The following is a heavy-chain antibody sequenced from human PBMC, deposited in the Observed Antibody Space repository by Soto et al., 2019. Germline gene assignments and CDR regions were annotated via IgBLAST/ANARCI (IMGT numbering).Heavy chain of an antibody. V-gene: IGHV3-23*01. CDR1: GFTFKTYA. CDR2: ITGRGERT. J-gene: IGHJ3*02. D-gene: IGHD2-21*01. Sequence: GGSLRLSCAASGFTFKTYAMNWVRQALGKGPEWVSAITGRGERTYYADSVKGRFTISRDNSKNTLYLEMNSLRAEDTAVYYCAKDFGDPYAFDIWGQGAMVTVSS. CDR3: AKDFGDPYAFDI.